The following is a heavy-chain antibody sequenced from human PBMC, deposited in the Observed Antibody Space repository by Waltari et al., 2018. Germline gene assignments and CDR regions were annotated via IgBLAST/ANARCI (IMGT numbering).Heavy chain of an antibody. CDR2: INHSGSP. D-gene: IGHD3-10*01. CDR3: ARGESNDAFDI. CDR1: GGSFSGYS. V-gene: IGHV4-34*01. Sequence: QVQLQQWGAGLLKPSETLSLTCAAYGGSFSGYSWSWIRQPPGKGLEWIGEINHSGSPNYNPSLKSRVTISVDTSKNQFSLKLSSVTAADTAVYYCARGESNDAFDIWGQGTMVTVSS. J-gene: IGHJ3*02.